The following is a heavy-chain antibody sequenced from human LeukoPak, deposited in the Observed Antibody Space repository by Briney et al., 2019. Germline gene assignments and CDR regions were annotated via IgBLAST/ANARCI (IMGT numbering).Heavy chain of an antibody. D-gene: IGHD2-15*01. Sequence: GASVKVSCKASGFTFTSSAVQWVRQARGQRLEWIGWIVVGSGNTNYAQKFQERVTITRDMSTSTAYMELSSLRSEDTAVYYCARTGQYCSRGTCYSGQFDFWGQGTLVTVSS. V-gene: IGHV1-58*01. J-gene: IGHJ4*02. CDR1: GFTFTSSA. CDR3: ARTGQYCSRGTCYSGQFDF. CDR2: IVVGSGNT.